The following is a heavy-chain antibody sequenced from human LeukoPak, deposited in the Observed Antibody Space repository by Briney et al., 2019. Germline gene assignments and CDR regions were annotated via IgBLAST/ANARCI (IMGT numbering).Heavy chain of an antibody. V-gene: IGHV4-39*01. Sequence: SETLSLTCTVSGGSISSSNYYWGWIRQSPGKGLDWIGSIYYSGSTYYNPSLKSRVTISVDTSKNQFSLKLSSVTAADTAVYYCARHDSSGYYLLHFDYWGQGTLVTVSS. CDR1: GGSISSSNYY. J-gene: IGHJ4*02. D-gene: IGHD3-22*01. CDR2: IYYSGST. CDR3: ARHDSSGYYLLHFDY.